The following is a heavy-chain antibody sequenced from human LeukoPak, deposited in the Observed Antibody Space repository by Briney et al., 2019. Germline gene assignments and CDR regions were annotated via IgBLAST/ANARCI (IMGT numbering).Heavy chain of an antibody. CDR3: ARWGIGATTVAFDI. Sequence: GGSLRLSCAASGFTFSSYGMNWVRQAPGKGLYWVAVIWYDGNNKYYADSVKGRFTISRDNSKNTLYLQMNSLRAEDTAVYYCARWGIGATTVAFDIWGQGTMVTVSS. V-gene: IGHV3-33*01. CDR2: IWYDGNNK. CDR1: GFTFSSYG. J-gene: IGHJ3*02. D-gene: IGHD1-26*01.